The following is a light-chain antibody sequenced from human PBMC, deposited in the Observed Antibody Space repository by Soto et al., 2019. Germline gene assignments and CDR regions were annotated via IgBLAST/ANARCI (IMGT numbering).Light chain of an antibody. CDR1: QIFGGAY. J-gene: IGKJ4*01. Sequence: EIVLTQSPGTLSLSPGERATLSCGASQIFGGAYLACYQLNPGQAPRLLIYGASSRATGIPDRFSGSGSGTNFTLTISRLEPEDFAVYYCHQYGSSPLTFGGGTKVEIK. V-gene: IGKV3-20*01. CDR3: HQYGSSPLT. CDR2: GAS.